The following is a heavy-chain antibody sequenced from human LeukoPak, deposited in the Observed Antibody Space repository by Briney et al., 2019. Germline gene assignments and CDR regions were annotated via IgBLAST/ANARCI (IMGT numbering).Heavy chain of an antibody. D-gene: IGHD1-26*01. CDR3: ATVLPQYSGSYYSPNWFDP. Sequence: ASVKVSCKFSGYTLTELSMHWVRQAPGKGLEWMGGFDPEGGETIYAQKFQGRVTTTEDTSTDTAYMELSSLRSEDTAVYYCATVLPQYSGSYYSPNWFDPWGQGTLVTVSS. CDR1: GYTLTELS. CDR2: FDPEGGET. V-gene: IGHV1-24*01. J-gene: IGHJ5*02.